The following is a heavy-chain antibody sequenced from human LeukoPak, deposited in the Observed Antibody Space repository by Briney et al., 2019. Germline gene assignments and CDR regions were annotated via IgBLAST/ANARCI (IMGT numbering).Heavy chain of an antibody. CDR1: GFTFSSYA. CDR3: ASGNRFDH. J-gene: IGHJ4*02. CDR2: ISGSGGST. Sequence: PGGSLRLSCAASGFTFSSYAMNWVRQAPGKGLEWVSGISGSGGSTYYADSVKGRVTISRDNSKNTLYLQMNSLRAEDTAVYYCASGNRFDHWGQGTLVTVSS. D-gene: IGHD1-14*01. V-gene: IGHV3-23*01.